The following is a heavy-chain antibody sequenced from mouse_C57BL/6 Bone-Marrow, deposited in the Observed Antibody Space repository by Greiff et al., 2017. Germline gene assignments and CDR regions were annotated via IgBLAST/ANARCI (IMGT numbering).Heavy chain of an antibody. Sequence: EVQLVESGPGLAKPSQTLSLTCSVTGYSITSDYWNWIRKFPGNKLEYMGYISYSGSTYYNPSLKSRISITRDTSKNQYYLRLNSVSTEDTATYYCAIAYYSNYDDAMDYWGQGTSVTVSS. CDR1: GYSITSDY. J-gene: IGHJ4*01. D-gene: IGHD2-5*01. V-gene: IGHV3-8*01. CDR3: AIAYYSNYDDAMDY. CDR2: ISYSGST.